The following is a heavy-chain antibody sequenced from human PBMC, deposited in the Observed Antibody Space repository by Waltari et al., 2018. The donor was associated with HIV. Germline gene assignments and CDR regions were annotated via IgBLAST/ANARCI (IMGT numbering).Heavy chain of an antibody. CDR2: ISSSSTYI. V-gene: IGHV3-21*01. Sequence: EVQLVESGGGLVKPGGSLRLSCAASGFTFRILTMPRVRQAPGKGLEWVSSISSSSTYIYYADSVKGRFTISRDNAKNSLYLQMNSLRAGDTAVYHCARFTIFGVVTLYYFDYWGQGALVTVSS. CDR3: ARFTIFGVVTLYYFDY. D-gene: IGHD3-3*01. J-gene: IGHJ4*02. CDR1: GFTFRILT.